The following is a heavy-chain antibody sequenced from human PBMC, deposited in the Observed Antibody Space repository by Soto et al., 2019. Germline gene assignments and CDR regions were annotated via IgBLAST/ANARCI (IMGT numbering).Heavy chain of an antibody. Sequence: LGESLKISCQGSGYSFTTYWIGWVRQIPWKGLERMAIIRPGDSDTTYSPSFQGQVTISADKSISTAYLQWRSLKAPDTAMYYCGRRTPDWNSVRVDYWGQGTLVTVSS. CDR2: IRPGDSDT. D-gene: IGHD1-7*01. CDR1: GYSFTTYW. J-gene: IGHJ4*02. V-gene: IGHV5-51*01. CDR3: GRRTPDWNSVRVDY.